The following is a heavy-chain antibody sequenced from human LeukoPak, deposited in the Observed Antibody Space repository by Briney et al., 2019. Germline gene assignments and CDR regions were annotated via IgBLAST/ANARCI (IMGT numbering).Heavy chain of an antibody. J-gene: IGHJ5*02. V-gene: IGHV4-39*07. Sequence: SETLSLTCTVSGGSFRSSSYYWGWIRQTPGKGLEWIGCIYYSGSTNYNPSLKSRVTISVDTSKNQFSLKLSSVTAADTAVYYCARGSPQGGWFDPWGQGTLVTVSS. D-gene: IGHD3-16*01. CDR1: GGSFRSSSYY. CDR2: IYYSGST. CDR3: ARGSPQGGWFDP.